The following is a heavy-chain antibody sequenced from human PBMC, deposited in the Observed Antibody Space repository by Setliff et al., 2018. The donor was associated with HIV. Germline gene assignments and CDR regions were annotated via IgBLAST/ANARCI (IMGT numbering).Heavy chain of an antibody. D-gene: IGHD3-16*01. CDR1: GFIFSDYY. Sequence: PGGSLRLSCAASGFIFSDYYMSWIRQAPGKGLEWLSYISNSGSTKYYADSVKGRFTISRDDAKKSLYLQMNSLGAEDTAVYYCARSGGIGNYHWDVWGKGTTVTVSS. V-gene: IGHV3-11*04. CDR2: ISNSGSTK. CDR3: ARSGGIGNYHWDV. J-gene: IGHJ6*03.